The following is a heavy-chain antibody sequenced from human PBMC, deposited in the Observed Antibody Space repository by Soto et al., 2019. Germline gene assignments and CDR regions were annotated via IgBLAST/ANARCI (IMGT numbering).Heavy chain of an antibody. V-gene: IGHV3-23*01. Sequence: EVQLLESGGGLVQPGGSLRLSCAASGFTFSSYAMSWVRQAPGKGLEWVSAISGSGGSTYYADSVKGRFTISRDNSKNLQYLQMNSLSAEDTSLYNCAAIVVVVAATPGFDYWGQGTLVTVSS. CDR1: GFTFSSYA. CDR3: AAIVVVVAATPGFDY. J-gene: IGHJ4*02. CDR2: ISGSGGST. D-gene: IGHD2-15*01.